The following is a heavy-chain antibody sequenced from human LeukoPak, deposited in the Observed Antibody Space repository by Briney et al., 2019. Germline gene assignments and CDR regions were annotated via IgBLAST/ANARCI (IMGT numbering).Heavy chain of an antibody. CDR1: GGSISNYY. CDR3: ATMTTVTMYSYYFDS. Sequence: SETLSLTCTVSGGSISNYYWSWIRQPAGKGLEWIGRIYTSGTTHYNPSLKSRVTMSVDTSKNQFSLKLTSVTAADTAVYSCATMTTVTMYSYYFDSWGQGTLVTVS. CDR2: IYTSGTT. D-gene: IGHD4-11*01. V-gene: IGHV4-4*07. J-gene: IGHJ4*02.